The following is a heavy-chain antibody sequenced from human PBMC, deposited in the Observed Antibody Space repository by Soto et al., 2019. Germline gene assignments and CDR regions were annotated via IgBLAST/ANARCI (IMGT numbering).Heavy chain of an antibody. V-gene: IGHV3-33*08. D-gene: IGHD4-4*01. Sequence: HPGGSLRLSCAASGFTFSSYEMNWVRQAPGKGLEWVAVVWYDGRNKYYADSVKGRFIISRDNSKNTVYLQMNSLRAEDTAVYSCARDGSRHSNYWDVWGQGTTVTVSS. CDR3: ARDGSRHSNYWDV. CDR2: VWYDGRNK. J-gene: IGHJ6*02. CDR1: GFTFSSYE.